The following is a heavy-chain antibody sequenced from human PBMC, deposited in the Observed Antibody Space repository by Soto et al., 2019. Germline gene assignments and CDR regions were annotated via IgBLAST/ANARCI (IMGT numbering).Heavy chain of an antibody. CDR3: ARDRAMDDY. Sequence: VQLVESGGGLVQPGGSLRISCAASGFTFSSYWMNWVRQAPGKGLEWVANIKQDGSEKNYVDSVKGRFTISRDNAKNSLYLQMNSLRAEDTAVYYCARDRAMDDYWGQGTLVTVSS. D-gene: IGHD5-18*01. J-gene: IGHJ4*02. V-gene: IGHV3-7*05. CDR2: IKQDGSEK. CDR1: GFTFSSYW.